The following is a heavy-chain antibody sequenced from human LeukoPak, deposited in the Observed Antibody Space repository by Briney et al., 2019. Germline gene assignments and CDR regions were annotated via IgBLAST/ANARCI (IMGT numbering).Heavy chain of an antibody. CDR3: AKDPSGSSWYQYYYMDV. D-gene: IGHD6-13*01. J-gene: IGHJ6*03. CDR1: GFTFSSYG. V-gene: IGHV3-30*02. CDR2: IRYDGNNE. Sequence: GGSLRLSCATSGFTFSSYGMHWVRQAPGKGLEWVAFIRYDGNNEYYADSVKGRFTISRDNSKNALYLQMNGLRTEDTAVYYCAKDPSGSSWYQYYYMDVWGKGTTVTISS.